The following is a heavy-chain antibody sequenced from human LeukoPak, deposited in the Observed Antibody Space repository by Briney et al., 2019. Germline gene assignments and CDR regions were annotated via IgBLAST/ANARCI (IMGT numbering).Heavy chain of an antibody. Sequence: SVKVSCKASGGTFSSYAISWVRQAPGQGLEWMGGIIPIFGTANYAQKFQGRVTITADESTSTAYMELSSLRSEDTAVYYCARVVIAAAGHDAFDIWGQRTMVTVSS. J-gene: IGHJ3*02. D-gene: IGHD6-13*01. CDR2: IIPIFGTA. CDR1: GGTFSSYA. CDR3: ARVVIAAAGHDAFDI. V-gene: IGHV1-69*13.